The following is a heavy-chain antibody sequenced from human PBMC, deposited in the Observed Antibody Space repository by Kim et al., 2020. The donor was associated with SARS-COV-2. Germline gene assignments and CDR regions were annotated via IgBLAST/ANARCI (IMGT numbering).Heavy chain of an antibody. J-gene: IGHJ4*01. V-gene: IGHV3-30*18. CDR3: AKDTIFYGSGSCLDY. D-gene: IGHD3-10*01. Sequence: GGSLRLSCAASGFTFSSYGMHWVRQAPGKGLEWVAVISYDGSNKYYADSVKGRFTISRDNSKNTLYLQMNSLRAEDTAVYYCAKDTIFYGSGSCLDYWG. CDR2: ISYDGSNK. CDR1: GFTFSSYG.